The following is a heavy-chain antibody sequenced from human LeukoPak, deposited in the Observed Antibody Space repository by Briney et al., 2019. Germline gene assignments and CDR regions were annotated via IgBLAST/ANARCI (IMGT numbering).Heavy chain of an antibody. V-gene: IGHV3-21*01. Sequence: GGSLRLSCAASGFTFSSYSMNWVRQAPGKGLEWVSSISSSSSYIYYADSVKGRFTISRDNAKNSLYLQMNSLRAEDTAVYYCARDLGSSDGMDVWGQGTTVTVSS. J-gene: IGHJ6*02. CDR3: ARDLGSSDGMDV. CDR2: ISSSSSYI. D-gene: IGHD6-6*01. CDR1: GFTFSSYS.